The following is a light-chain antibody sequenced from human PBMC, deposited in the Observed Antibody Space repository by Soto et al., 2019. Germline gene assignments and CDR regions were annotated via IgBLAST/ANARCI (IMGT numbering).Light chain of an antibody. CDR2: DAS. J-gene: IGKJ3*01. Sequence: DIQMTQSPSSLSASVGDRVTITCQASQDISNYLNWYQQKPGKAPKLLIYDASNLETGVLSRFSGSGSATDFTVTISSLQPEDIATYYCQQYDNLPPFGPGTKVDIK. CDR1: QDISNY. V-gene: IGKV1-33*01. CDR3: QQYDNLPP.